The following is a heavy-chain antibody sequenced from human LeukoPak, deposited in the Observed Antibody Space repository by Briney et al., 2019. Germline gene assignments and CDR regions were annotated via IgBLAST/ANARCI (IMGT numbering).Heavy chain of an antibody. CDR3: AKVPRSYYFDY. CDR1: GFTFSSYA. Sequence: PTGTSLRLSCAASGFTFSSYAIHWVRQAPGKGLEWVAVISFDGTDAFYADSVKGRFTISRDNSKNTLYLQMNSLRAEDTAVYYCAKVPRSYYFDYWGQGTLVTVSS. D-gene: IGHD1-26*01. V-gene: IGHV3-30*04. J-gene: IGHJ4*02. CDR2: ISFDGTDA.